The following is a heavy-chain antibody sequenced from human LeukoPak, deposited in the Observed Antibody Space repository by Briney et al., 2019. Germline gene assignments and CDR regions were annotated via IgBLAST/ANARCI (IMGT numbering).Heavy chain of an antibody. J-gene: IGHJ4*02. CDR3: ARARARDFDRYYFDY. CDR2: IYYSEST. CDR1: GGSISSSSYY. D-gene: IGHD3-9*01. V-gene: IGHV4-39*07. Sequence: SETLSLTCTVSGGSISSSSYYWGWIRQPPGKGLEWIGSIYYSESTYYNPSLKSRVTISVDTSKNQFSLKLSSVTAADTAVYYCARARARDFDRYYFDYWGQGTLVTVSS.